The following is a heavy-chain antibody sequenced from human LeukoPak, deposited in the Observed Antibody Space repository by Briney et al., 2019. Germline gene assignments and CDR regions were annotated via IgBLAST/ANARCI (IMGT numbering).Heavy chain of an antibody. J-gene: IGHJ4*02. CDR3: ARDSDYYDTSGYVH. CDR2: INPNTDGT. V-gene: IGHV1-2*02. Sequence: ASVKVSCKVSGYTFTGYYLHWVRQAPGQGLEWLGWINPNTDGTNYAQKFQCRVTMTRDTSISTAYMELSRLRSDDTAVYYCARDSDYYDTSGYVHWGQGTLVTVSS. D-gene: IGHD3-22*01. CDR1: GYTFTGYY.